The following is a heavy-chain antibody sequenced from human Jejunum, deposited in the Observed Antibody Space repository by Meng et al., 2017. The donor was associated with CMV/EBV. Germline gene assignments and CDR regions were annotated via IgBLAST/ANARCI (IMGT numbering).Heavy chain of an antibody. V-gene: IGHV3-74*01. CDR2: VTPDGTTT. J-gene: IGHJ4*02. Sequence: LRLSCAASVFPFSNYWMHWARQAPGGGLVWLSHVTPDGTTTAYADSVKDRFTISRDNAKNTLYLQMNGLRDEDTAVYYCVRSGGTLDYWGQGTLVTVSS. D-gene: IGHD3-16*01. CDR3: VRSGGTLDY. CDR1: VFPFSNYW.